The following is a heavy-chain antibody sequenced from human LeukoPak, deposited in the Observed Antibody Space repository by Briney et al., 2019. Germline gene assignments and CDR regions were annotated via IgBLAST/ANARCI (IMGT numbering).Heavy chain of an antibody. J-gene: IGHJ4*02. CDR3: ARDLGY. D-gene: IGHD3-16*01. Sequence: SETLSLTCTVSGGSISSYYWSWIRQPPGKGLEWIGYIYYSGSTNYNPSLKSRVTISVDTSKNQFSLKLNSVTAADTAVYYCARDLGYWGQGTLVTVSS. CDR2: IYYSGST. V-gene: IGHV4-59*01. CDR1: GGSISSYY.